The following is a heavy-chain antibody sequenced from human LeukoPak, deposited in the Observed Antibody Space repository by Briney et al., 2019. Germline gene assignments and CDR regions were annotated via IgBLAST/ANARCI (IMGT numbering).Heavy chain of an antibody. CDR2: ISYDGSNK. CDR1: GFTFSSYG. V-gene: IGHV3-30*18. D-gene: IGHD3-22*01. Sequence: PGGSLRLSCAASGFTFSSYGMHWGRQAPGKGLEWVAVISYDGSNKYYADSVKGRFTISRDNSKNTLYLQMSSLRAEDTAVYYCANEDSSGYPWDWGQGTLVTVSS. CDR3: ANEDSSGYPWD. J-gene: IGHJ4*02.